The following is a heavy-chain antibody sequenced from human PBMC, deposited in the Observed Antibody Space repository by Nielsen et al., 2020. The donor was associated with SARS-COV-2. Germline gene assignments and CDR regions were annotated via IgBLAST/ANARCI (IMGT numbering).Heavy chain of an antibody. CDR1: GYTFTGYY. D-gene: IGHD2-2*01. V-gene: IGHV1-2*04. Sequence: ASVKVSCKASGYTFTGYYMHWVRQAPGQGLEWMGWINPNSGGTNYAQKFQGWVTMTRDTSISTAYMELSRLRSDDTAVYYCARDPGESYCSSTSCPRDPFFDYWGQGTLVTVSS. CDR3: ARDPGESYCSSTSCPRDPFFDY. J-gene: IGHJ4*02. CDR2: INPNSGGT.